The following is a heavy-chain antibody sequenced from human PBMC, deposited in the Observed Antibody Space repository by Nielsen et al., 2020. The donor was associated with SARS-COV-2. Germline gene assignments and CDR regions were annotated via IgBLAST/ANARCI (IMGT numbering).Heavy chain of an antibody. CDR3: AKDSAFYMDV. CDR2: IWYDGSNK. V-gene: IGHV3-33*06. J-gene: IGHJ6*03. D-gene: IGHD1-26*01. Sequence: GESLKISCAASGFTFSSYGMHWVRQAPGKGLEWVAVIWYDGSNKYYADSVKGRFTISRDNSKNTLYLQMNSLRAEDTAVYYCAKDSAFYMDVWGKGTTVTVSS. CDR1: GFTFSSYG.